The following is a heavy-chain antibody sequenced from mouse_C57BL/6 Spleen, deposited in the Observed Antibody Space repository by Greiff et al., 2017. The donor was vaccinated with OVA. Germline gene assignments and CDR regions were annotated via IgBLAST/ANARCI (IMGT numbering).Heavy chain of an antibody. CDR3: ARDWAAY. CDR1: GFSLTSYG. D-gene: IGHD4-1*01. Sequence: QVHVKQSGPGLVKPSQCLTITCTVSGFSLTSYGVHWVRQSPGQGLAWLGVIWSGGSTDYNAAFISRLSISKDNSKSQVFFKMNSLQADDTAIYYCARDWAAYWGQGTLVTVSA. V-gene: IGHV2-2*01. CDR2: IWSGGST. J-gene: IGHJ3*01.